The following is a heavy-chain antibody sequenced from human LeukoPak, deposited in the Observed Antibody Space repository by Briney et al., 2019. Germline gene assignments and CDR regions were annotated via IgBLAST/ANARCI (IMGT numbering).Heavy chain of an antibody. CDR1: GFTFSSYW. CDR3: ARDGGYFTYNY. CDR2: IKADGTEK. V-gene: IGHV3-7*01. J-gene: IGHJ4*02. Sequence: GGSLRLSCAASGFTFSSYWMTWLRQAPGKGLEWVANIKADGTEKYYVDSVKGRFTISRDNAKNSLYLQMNSLRAEDTALYYCARDGGYFTYNYWGQGALVTVSS. D-gene: IGHD3-16*01.